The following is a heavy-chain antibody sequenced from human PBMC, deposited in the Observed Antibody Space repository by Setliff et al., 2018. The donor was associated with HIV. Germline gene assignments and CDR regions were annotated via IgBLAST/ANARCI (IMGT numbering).Heavy chain of an antibody. CDR3: ARMGIVVVVAAPNWYFDL. D-gene: IGHD2-15*01. CDR1: GGSLSGYY. CDR2: IYHSGST. V-gene: IGHV4-38-2*01. J-gene: IGHJ2*01. Sequence: SETLSLTCAVYGGSLSGYYWGWIRQPPGKGLEWIGSIYHSGSTYYNPSLKSRVTISVDTSKNQFSLKLSSVTAADTAVYYCARMGIVVVVAAPNWYFDLWGRGTLVTVSS.